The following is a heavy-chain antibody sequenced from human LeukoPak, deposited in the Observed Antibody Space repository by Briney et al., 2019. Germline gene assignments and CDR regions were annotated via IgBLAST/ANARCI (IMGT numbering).Heavy chain of an antibody. Sequence: GGSLRLSCAASGFTFSNSAMTWVRQATGKGLEGVSVIGVGGGTYYAGSVKGRFTISRDISKTTLYLQMDSLRAEDTAVYYCAKAVSYYGSGRAPFDYWGQGTLVTVSS. J-gene: IGHJ4*02. CDR1: GFTFSNSA. CDR2: IGVGGGT. V-gene: IGHV3-23*01. CDR3: AKAVSYYGSGRAPFDY. D-gene: IGHD3-10*01.